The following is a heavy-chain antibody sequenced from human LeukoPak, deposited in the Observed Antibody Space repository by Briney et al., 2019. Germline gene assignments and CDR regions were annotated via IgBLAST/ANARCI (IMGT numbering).Heavy chain of an antibody. CDR2: IYYSGST. J-gene: IGHJ4*02. CDR1: GGSISSYY. CDR3: ARLGYCSSTSCHKEFDY. Sequence: SETLSLTCTVSGGSISSYYWSWIRQPPGKGLEWIGYIYYSGSTNYNPSLKSRVTISVDTSKNQFSLKLSSVTAADTAVYYCARLGYCSSTSCHKEFDYWGQGTLVTVS. D-gene: IGHD2-2*02. V-gene: IGHV4-59*08.